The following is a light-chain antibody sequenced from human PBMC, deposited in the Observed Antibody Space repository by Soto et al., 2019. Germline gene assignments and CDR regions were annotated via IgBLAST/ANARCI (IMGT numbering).Light chain of an antibody. J-gene: IGKJ5*01. CDR2: GAS. Sequence: IVFAPSPVTLSFSPWSRANLSGRASQSGASKYLAWYKQKPGQAPRLLIYGASSRATGIAARFSGSGSGTDFTLTISSLEPEDFAVYYCQQSYSTPITFGQGTRLEIK. V-gene: IGKV3-20*01. CDR1: QSGASKY. CDR3: QQSYSTPIT.